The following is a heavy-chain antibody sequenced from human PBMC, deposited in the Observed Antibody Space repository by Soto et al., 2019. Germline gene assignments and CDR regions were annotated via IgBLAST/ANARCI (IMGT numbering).Heavy chain of an antibody. CDR3: ARQGFGPLHGLVDV. CDR2: VHHSWGS. J-gene: IGHJ6*02. V-gene: IGHV4-59*08. D-gene: IGHD3-10*01. Sequence: SQTLSLTCTVSGGSISSYYWSWFRQSPGKRMEWIGYVHHSWGSSYNPSLQSRAAISLAPSKSQFSLKVTSVTATDTAVYYCARQGFGPLHGLVDVWGQGTTVTVSS. CDR1: GGSISSYY.